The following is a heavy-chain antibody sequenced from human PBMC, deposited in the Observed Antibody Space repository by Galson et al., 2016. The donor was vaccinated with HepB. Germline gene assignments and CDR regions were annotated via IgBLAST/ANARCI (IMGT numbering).Heavy chain of an antibody. CDR1: GFAFTNAW. Sequence: SLRLSCAASGFAFTNAWMTWVRQVPTRGLEWVGRIRSKTNGGTTDYAAAVKGRFTISRDDSKATVYLQMNSLKDEDTAIYYCSTTPKNYYYAMDVWGQGTTVTVSS. CDR3: STTPKNYYYAMDV. V-gene: IGHV3-15*01. CDR2: IRSKTNGGTT. J-gene: IGHJ6*02.